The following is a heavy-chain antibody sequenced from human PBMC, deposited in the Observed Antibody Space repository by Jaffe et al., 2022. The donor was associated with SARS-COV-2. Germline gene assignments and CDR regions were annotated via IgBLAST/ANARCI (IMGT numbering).Heavy chain of an antibody. Sequence: QVQLVQSGAEVKKPGASVKVSCKASGYTFTGYYMHWVRQAPGQGLEWMGWINPNSGGTNYAQKFQGRVTMTRDTSISTAYMELSRLRSDDTAVYYCARVLAVRFLEWLFFYWGQGTLVTVSS. V-gene: IGHV1-2*02. CDR1: GYTFTGYY. J-gene: IGHJ4*02. D-gene: IGHD3-3*01. CDR3: ARVLAVRFLEWLFFY. CDR2: INPNSGGT.